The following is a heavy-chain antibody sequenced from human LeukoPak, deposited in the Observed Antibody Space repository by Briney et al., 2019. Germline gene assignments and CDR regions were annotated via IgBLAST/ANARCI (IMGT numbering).Heavy chain of an antibody. D-gene: IGHD4-23*01. Sequence: GGTLRLSCAASGFTFSSYGMSWVRQAPGKGLEWVSGINWNGGSTGYADSVKGRFTISRDNAKNSLYLQMNSLRAEDTALYYCARGARWAYYFDYWGQGSLVTVSS. CDR1: GFTFSSYG. V-gene: IGHV3-20*04. J-gene: IGHJ4*02. CDR2: INWNGGST. CDR3: ARGARWAYYFDY.